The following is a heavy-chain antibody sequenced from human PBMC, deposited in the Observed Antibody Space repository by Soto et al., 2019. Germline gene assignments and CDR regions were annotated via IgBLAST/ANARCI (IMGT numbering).Heavy chain of an antibody. Sequence: SETLSLTCTVSGGSISSGGYYWSWIRQHPGKGLEWIGYIYYSGSTYYNPSLKSRVTISVDTSKNQFSLKLSSVTAADTAVYYCARFLTRYYDSSGYFGLPDAFDIWGQGTMVTVSS. CDR3: ARFLTRYYDSSGYFGLPDAFDI. CDR2: IYYSGST. J-gene: IGHJ3*02. V-gene: IGHV4-31*03. CDR1: GGSISSGGYY. D-gene: IGHD3-22*01.